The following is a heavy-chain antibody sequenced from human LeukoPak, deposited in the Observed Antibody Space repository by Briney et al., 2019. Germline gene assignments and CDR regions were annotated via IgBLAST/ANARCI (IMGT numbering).Heavy chain of an antibody. Sequence: SGGSLRLSCAASGFSFSNYWMSWVRQSPEKGLEWVANIKEDGSARYYVDSVKGRFTISRDNPKNSLYLQMGSLRADDTAMYYCARDPRDDHNSLDYWGQGTLVTVSS. D-gene: IGHD5-24*01. CDR2: IKEDGSAR. CDR3: ARDPRDDHNSLDY. V-gene: IGHV3-7*03. J-gene: IGHJ4*02. CDR1: GFSFSNYW.